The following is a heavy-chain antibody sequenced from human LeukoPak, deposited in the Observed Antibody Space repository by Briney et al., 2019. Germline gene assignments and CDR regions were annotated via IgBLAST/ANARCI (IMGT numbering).Heavy chain of an antibody. V-gene: IGHV3-30*18. CDR2: ISYDGGNE. CDR1: GFTFDDYP. J-gene: IGHJ4*02. D-gene: IGHD5-18*01. CDR3: AKEISGYTYGSDY. Sequence: PGRSLRLSCAASGFTFDDYPMHWVRQAPGKGLEWVAAISYDGGNEFYADSVKGRFTISRDNPKNTLSLQMNSLRGDDTAVYYCAKEISGYTYGSDYWGQGTLVTVSS.